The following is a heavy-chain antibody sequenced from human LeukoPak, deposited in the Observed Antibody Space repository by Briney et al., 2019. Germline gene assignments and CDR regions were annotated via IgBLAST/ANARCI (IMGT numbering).Heavy chain of an antibody. CDR1: GFTFSSYS. CDR3: ATGPEYDSSSWYVSAFSSY. D-gene: IGHD6-13*01. J-gene: IGHJ4*02. Sequence: PGGSLRLSCAASGFTFSSYSMNWVRQAPGKGLEWVSSISSSSSYIYYADSVKGRFTISRDNAKNSLYLHMNSLRAEDTAVYYCATGPEYDSSSWYVSAFSSYWGQGTLVTVSS. V-gene: IGHV3-21*01. CDR2: ISSSSSYI.